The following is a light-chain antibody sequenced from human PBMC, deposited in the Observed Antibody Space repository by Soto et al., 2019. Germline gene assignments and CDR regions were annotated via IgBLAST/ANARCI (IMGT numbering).Light chain of an antibody. V-gene: IGLV1-44*01. CDR2: LND. J-gene: IGLJ1*01. Sequence: QSVLTQPHSASGTSGQRVTISCSGSSSNIGSNTVNWYQQLPGAAPKLLIYLNDQRPSGVPDRFSGSKSGTSAFLAISGLQSEDEADYYCAAWDDSLNALFGTGTKLTVL. CDR3: AAWDDSLNAL. CDR1: SSNIGSNT.